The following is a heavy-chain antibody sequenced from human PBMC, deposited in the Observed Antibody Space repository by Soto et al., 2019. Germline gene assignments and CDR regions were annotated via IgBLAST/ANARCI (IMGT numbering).Heavy chain of an antibody. V-gene: IGHV4-39*01. CDR3: ARHQANYDFWSGPRGILDY. CDR2: IYYSGST. CDR1: GGSISSSSYY. D-gene: IGHD3-3*01. Sequence: SETLSLTCTVSGGSISSSSYYWGWIRQPPGKGLEWIGSIYYSGSTYYNPSLKSRVTISVDTSKNQFSLKLSSVTAADTAVYYCARHQANYDFWSGPRGILDYWGQGTLVTVSS. J-gene: IGHJ4*02.